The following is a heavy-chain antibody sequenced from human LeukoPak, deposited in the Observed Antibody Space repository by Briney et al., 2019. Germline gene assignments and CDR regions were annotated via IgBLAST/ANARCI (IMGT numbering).Heavy chain of an antibody. CDR1: GLTFSSYW. Sequence: GGSLRLSCAASGLTFSSYWMTWVRQAPGKGLEWVANIKQDGSEKYYVDSVKGRFTISRDNAKNSLYLQMNSLRAEDTAVYYCACSRTFVYWGQGTLVTVSS. J-gene: IGHJ4*02. V-gene: IGHV3-7*03. CDR2: IKQDGSEK. D-gene: IGHD6-13*01. CDR3: ACSRTFVY.